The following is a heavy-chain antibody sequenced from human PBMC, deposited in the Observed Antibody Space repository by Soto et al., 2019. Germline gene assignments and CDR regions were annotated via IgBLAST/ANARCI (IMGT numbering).Heavy chain of an antibody. CDR1: GDFVSSNSAT. Sequence: QSQTLSLTCAISGDFVSSNSATWNWIRQSPSRGLEWLGRTYYRSKWYYDFTTSVKSRITINPDTSQNQLSLQLNSVTPEDTAIYYCARDPGQYSSSSFLDFWGQGTLVTVSS. CDR3: ARDPGQYSSSSFLDF. CDR2: TYYRSKWYY. J-gene: IGHJ4*02. D-gene: IGHD6-6*01. V-gene: IGHV6-1*01.